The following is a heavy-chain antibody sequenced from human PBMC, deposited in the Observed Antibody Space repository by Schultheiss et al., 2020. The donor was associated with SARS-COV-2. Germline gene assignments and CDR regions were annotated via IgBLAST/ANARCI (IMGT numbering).Heavy chain of an antibody. J-gene: IGHJ3*02. Sequence: SQTLSLTCTVSGGSISGYYWGWIRQPPGKGLEWIGSIYYSGSTYYNPSLKSRVTLSVDTSKNQFSLKLSSVTAADTAVYYCARQVVAGTPNAFDMWGQGTMVTVSS. CDR3: ARQVVAGTPNAFDM. V-gene: IGHV4-39*01. CDR1: GGSISGYY. CDR2: IYYSGST. D-gene: IGHD2-15*01.